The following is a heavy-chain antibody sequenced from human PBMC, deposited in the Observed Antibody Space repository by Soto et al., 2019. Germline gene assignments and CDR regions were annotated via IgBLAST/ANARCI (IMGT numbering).Heavy chain of an antibody. CDR2: IYYSGST. V-gene: IGHV4-31*03. CDR1: GGSISSGGYY. J-gene: IGHJ4*02. Sequence: SETLSLTCTVSGGSISSGGYYWSWIRQRPGKGLEWIGYIYYSGSTYYNPSLKSRVTISVDTSKNQFSLRLSSVTAADTAVYFCARRGSCSGGTCFLASFDHWALGTLVTVSS. CDR3: ARRGSCSGGTCFLASFDH. D-gene: IGHD2-15*01.